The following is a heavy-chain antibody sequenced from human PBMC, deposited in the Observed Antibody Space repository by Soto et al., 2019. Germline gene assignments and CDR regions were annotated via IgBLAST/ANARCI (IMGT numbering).Heavy chain of an antibody. CDR2: VRDDGNAV. J-gene: IGHJ3*02. D-gene: IGHD2-2*01. Sequence: GGSLRLSCVASGFTLGNYGMAWLRQTPGKRLEFVANVRDDGNAVNHVDSVRGRFTISRDNTRNSLFLQMDRLRDEDSAAYYCASRRDSVVVPADDAFDIWGQGTMVTVSS. V-gene: IGHV3-7*01. CDR3: ASRRDSVVVPADDAFDI. CDR1: GFTLGNYG.